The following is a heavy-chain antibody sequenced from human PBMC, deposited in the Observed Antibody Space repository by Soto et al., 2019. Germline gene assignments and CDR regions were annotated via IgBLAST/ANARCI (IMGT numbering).Heavy chain of an antibody. V-gene: IGHV1-18*01. J-gene: IGHJ5*02. CDR3: AGDRGIEAAVTPGA. CDR1: GYTFTSYG. D-gene: IGHD6-13*01. CDR2: ISAYNGNT. Sequence: ASVKVSCKASGYTFTSYGISWVRQAPGQGLEWMGWISAYNGNTNYAQKLQGRVTMTTDTSTSTAYMELRSLRSDDTAVYFCAGDRGIEAAVTPGAWGKGPLVTVSS.